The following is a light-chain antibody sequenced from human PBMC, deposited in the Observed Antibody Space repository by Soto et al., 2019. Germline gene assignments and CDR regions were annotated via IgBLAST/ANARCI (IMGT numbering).Light chain of an antibody. J-gene: IGLJ1*01. CDR2: EGT. Sequence: QSALTQPASVSGSPGQSITISCTGTSSDVGSYNLVSWYQQHPGKAPKLMIYEGTKRPSGVSNLFSGSKSGNTASLTISGIQAEDEGDNYCCSYAAGSNSYVFGTGTKVTVL. CDR3: CSYAAGSNSYV. V-gene: IGLV2-23*01. CDR1: SSDVGSYNL.